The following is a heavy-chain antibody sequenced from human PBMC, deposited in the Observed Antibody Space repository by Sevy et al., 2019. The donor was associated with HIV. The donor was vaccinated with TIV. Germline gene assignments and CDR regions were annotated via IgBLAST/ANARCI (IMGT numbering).Heavy chain of an antibody. D-gene: IGHD3-22*01. CDR2: ISGSGGST. V-gene: IGHV3-23*01. CDR3: AKVGYYDSSAGAFDI. CDR1: GFTFSSYA. Sequence: GGSLRLSCAASGFTFSSYAMSWVRQAPGKGLEWVSAISGSGGSTYYADSVKGRFTVSRDNSKNTLYLQMNSLRAEDTAVYYCAKVGYYDSSAGAFDIWGQGTMVTVSS. J-gene: IGHJ3*02.